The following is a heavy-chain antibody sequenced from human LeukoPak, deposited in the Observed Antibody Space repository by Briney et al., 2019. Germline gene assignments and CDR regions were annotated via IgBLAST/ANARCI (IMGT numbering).Heavy chain of an antibody. CDR2: IYPGDSDT. V-gene: IGHV5-51*01. CDR1: GYSFTSYW. D-gene: IGHD6-19*01. CDR3: ARPPRHEYSSGWYDY. Sequence: GESLKISCKGSGYSFTSYWIGWVRQMPGKGLEWIGIIYPGDSDTRYSPSFQGQVTISADKSISTAYLQWSSLKASDTAMYYCARPPRHEYSSGWYDYWGQGTLVTVSS. J-gene: IGHJ4*02.